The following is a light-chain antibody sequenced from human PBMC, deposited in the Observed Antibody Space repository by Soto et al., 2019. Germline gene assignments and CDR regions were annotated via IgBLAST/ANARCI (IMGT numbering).Light chain of an antibody. CDR3: QQYGSSPLT. J-gene: IGKJ4*01. CDR2: GAS. V-gene: IGKV3-20*01. CDR1: QSVSSSY. Sequence: DIVLTQSPGPLYSSPGERATLSCRASQSVSSSYLAWYQQKPGQAPRLLLSGASSRATGIPDSFSSSGSGTDLTLTISRQKPEDFAVYYCQQYGSSPLTCRVGTKVEIK.